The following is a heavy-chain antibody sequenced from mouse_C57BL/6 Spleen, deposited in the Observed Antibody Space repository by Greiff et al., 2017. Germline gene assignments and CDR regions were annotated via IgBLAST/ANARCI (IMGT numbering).Heavy chain of an antibody. V-gene: IGHV14-4*01. CDR2: IDPENGDT. J-gene: IGHJ2*01. D-gene: IGHD1-1*01. CDR1: GFNIKDDY. Sequence: EVQLQQSGAELVRPGASVKLSCTASGFNIKDDYMHWVKQRPEQGLEWIGWIDPENGDTEYASKFQGKATITPDPSSNTAYLQLSSLTSEDTAVYYCTRGYYYGSSSYYFDYGGQGTTLTVSS. CDR3: TRGYYYGSSSYYFDY.